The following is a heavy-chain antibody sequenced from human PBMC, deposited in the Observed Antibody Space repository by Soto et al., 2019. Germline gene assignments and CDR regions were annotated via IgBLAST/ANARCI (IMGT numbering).Heavy chain of an antibody. CDR2: MSGSSSTT. D-gene: IGHD3-9*01. J-gene: IGHJ3*02. CDR3: VRDRDWAFDI. Sequence: GGSLRLSCATSGLTFSNYAMSWVRQAPGGGLEWVSSMSGSSSTTYYADSVRGRFTISRDRSKNTLYLQMSSLRAEDTAVYYCVRDRDWAFDIWGQGTMVTVSS. CDR1: GLTFSNYA. V-gene: IGHV3-23*01.